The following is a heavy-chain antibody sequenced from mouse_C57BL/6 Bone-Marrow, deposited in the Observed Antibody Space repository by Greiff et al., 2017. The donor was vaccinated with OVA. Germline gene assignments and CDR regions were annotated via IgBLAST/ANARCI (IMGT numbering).Heavy chain of an antibody. CDR3: ARGGLLLRYFDV. D-gene: IGHD1-1*01. CDR1: GFTFSSYA. V-gene: IGHV5-4*01. Sequence: EVQVVESGGGLVKPGGSLKLSCAASGFTFSSYAMSWVRQTPEKRLEWVATISDGGSYTYYPDNVKGRFTISRDNAKNNLYLQMSHLKSEDTAMYYCARGGLLLRYFDVWGTGTTVTVSS. J-gene: IGHJ1*03. CDR2: ISDGGSYT.